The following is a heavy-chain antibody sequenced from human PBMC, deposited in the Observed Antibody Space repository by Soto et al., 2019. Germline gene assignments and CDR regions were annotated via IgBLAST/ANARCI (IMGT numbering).Heavy chain of an antibody. Sequence: SVKVSCKASGGTFSSYAISWVRQAPGQGLEWMGGIIPIFGTANYAQKFQGRVTITADESTSTAYMELSSLRSEDTALYYCAREGDTAMVRRSYFQHWGQGTLVTVSS. CDR2: IIPIFGTA. J-gene: IGHJ1*01. D-gene: IGHD5-18*01. CDR3: AREGDTAMVRRSYFQH. V-gene: IGHV1-69*13. CDR1: GGTFSSYA.